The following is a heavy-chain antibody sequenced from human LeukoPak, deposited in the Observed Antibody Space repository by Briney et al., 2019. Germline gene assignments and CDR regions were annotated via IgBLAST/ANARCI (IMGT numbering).Heavy chain of an antibody. CDR2: ISSSTTII. V-gene: IGHV3-48*01. D-gene: IGHD4-11*01. J-gene: IGHJ3*02. CDR3: ARFVRADYSNYVDI. Sequence: GSLRLSCAASGFTFSSYGMNWVRQAPGKGLEWVSYISSSTTIIYYESSVKGRFTISRDNAKNSLYLQMNSLRAEDTAVYYCARFVRADYSNYVDIWGQGTMVTVSS. CDR1: GFTFSSYG.